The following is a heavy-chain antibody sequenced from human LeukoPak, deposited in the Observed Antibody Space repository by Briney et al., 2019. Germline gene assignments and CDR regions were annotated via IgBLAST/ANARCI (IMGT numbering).Heavy chain of an antibody. V-gene: IGHV3-64*01. J-gene: IGHJ4*02. CDR2: ISSNGGST. D-gene: IGHD3-3*01. CDR1: GFTFSSYA. Sequence: GGSLRLSCAASGFTFSSYAMHWVRQAPGKGLEYVSAISSNGGSTYYANSVKGRFTISRDNSKNTLYLQMGSLRAEDMAVYYCARVSAAYDFWSGAYDYWGQGTLVTVSS. CDR3: ARVSAAYDFWSGAYDY.